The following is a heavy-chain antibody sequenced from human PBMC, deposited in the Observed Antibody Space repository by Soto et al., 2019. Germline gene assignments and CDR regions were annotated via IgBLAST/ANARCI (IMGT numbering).Heavy chain of an antibody. CDR3: ARERDGHNPNWFDL. CDR2: IYSGGST. D-gene: IGHD2-8*01. J-gene: IGHJ5*02. V-gene: IGHV3-53*01. Sequence: PGGSLRLSCAVSGSTVSSNYMSWVRQPPGKGPEWVSDIYSGGSTYYADSVKGRFTISRDNSKNTLYLQMNSLRAEDTAVYYCARERDGHNPNWFDLWGQGTLVTVSS. CDR1: GSTVSSNY.